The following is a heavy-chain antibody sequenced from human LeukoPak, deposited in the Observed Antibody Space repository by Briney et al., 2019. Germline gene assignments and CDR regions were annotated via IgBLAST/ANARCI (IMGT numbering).Heavy chain of an antibody. J-gene: IGHJ4*02. D-gene: IGHD3-22*01. CDR2: ISAYNGNT. Sequence: ASVKVSCKASGYTFTSYGISWVRQAPGQGLEWMVWISAYNGNTNYAQKLHGRVTMTTDTSTSTAYMELRSLRSDDTAVYCCARCTLYYYDSSGCPDDYWGQGTLVTVSS. V-gene: IGHV1-18*01. CDR1: GYTFTSYG. CDR3: ARCTLYYYDSSGCPDDY.